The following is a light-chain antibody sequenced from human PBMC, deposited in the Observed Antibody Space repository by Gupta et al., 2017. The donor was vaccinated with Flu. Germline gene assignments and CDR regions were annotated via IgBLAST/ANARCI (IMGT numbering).Light chain of an antibody. V-gene: IGLV1-40*01. Sequence: HSVLTPLPSVSGAPGPGVLIPCSGSSSNIGAGNDVYWYQQPPGRAPKLLIFGNTNRPSGVPDRFSASKSATSASLAITGLQPEDEADYYCQSYDISLSGVFGGGTKLTVL. CDR3: QSYDISLSGV. CDR1: SSNIGAGND. J-gene: IGLJ3*02. CDR2: GNT.